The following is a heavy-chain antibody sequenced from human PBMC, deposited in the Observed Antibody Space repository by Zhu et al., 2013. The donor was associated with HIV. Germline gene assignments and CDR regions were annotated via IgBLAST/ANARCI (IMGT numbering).Heavy chain of an antibody. CDR2: INPNSGGT. CDR1: GYRFTDYY. V-gene: IGHV1-2*02. CDR3: ARDNTMIEVVINTWVHNAMDV. J-gene: IGHJ6*02. D-gene: IGHD3-22*01. Sequence: QVQLVQSGAEVKKPGASVKVSCEASGYRFTDYYIHWVRQAPGEGLEWMGWINPNSGGTNYAQKFKGRVTITRDTSSSTAYMEVSRLRSDDTAVYFCARDNTMIEVVINTWVHNAMDVWGQGTTVAVSS.